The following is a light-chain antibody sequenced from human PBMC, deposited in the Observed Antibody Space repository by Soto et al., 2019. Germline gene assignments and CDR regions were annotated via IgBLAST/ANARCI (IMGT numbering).Light chain of an antibody. V-gene: IGKV2-30*01. J-gene: IGKJ1*01. Sequence: DVVMTQSPLSLPVTLGQAASISCSSSQSLVYSDGSTYLSWFQQRPGQSPRRIIYKVSNRDSGVQDRFSGSGSGTDFTLKISRVEAEDVGVYYCLQGTHWPWTFGQGTKVEIK. CDR1: QSLVYSDGSTY. CDR2: KVS. CDR3: LQGTHWPWT.